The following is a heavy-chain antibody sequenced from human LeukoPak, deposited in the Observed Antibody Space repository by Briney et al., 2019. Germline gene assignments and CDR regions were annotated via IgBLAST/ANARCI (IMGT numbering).Heavy chain of an antibody. CDR1: GESLSGYY. V-gene: IGHV4-34*01. CDR3: ASGVVWSGYYTPKVVIGFDY. D-gene: IGHD3-3*01. Sequence: SETLSLTCGVYGESLSGYYWSWIRQPPGKGREWIGEIYHSGTTNYNPSLKSRVNISVDTPKKQFSLKLNSVTVADTAVFYCASGVVWSGYYTPKVVIGFDYWGQGTLVTVSS. J-gene: IGHJ4*02. CDR2: IYHSGTT.